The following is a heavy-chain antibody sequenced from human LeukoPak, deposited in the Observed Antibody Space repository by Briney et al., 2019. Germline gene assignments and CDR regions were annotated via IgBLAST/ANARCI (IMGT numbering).Heavy chain of an antibody. J-gene: IGHJ4*02. CDR3: ARVLRYFDWSPYYFDY. V-gene: IGHV4-59*01. D-gene: IGHD3-9*01. CDR1: GGSISSYY. Sequence: PSETLSLTCTVSGGSISSYYWSWIRQPPGKGLEWFGYIYYSGSTNYNPSLKSRVTISVDTSKNQFSLKLSSVTAADTAVYYCARVLRYFDWSPYYFDYWVQGTLVTVSS. CDR2: IYYSGST.